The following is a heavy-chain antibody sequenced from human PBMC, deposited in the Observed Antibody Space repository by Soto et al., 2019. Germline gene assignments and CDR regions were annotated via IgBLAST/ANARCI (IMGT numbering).Heavy chain of an antibody. V-gene: IGHV4-30-2*01. Sequence: QLQLQESGSGLVKPSQTLSLTCAVSGGSISSGGYSWSWIRQPPGKGLEWIGYVYHSVSTYYNPSLKSRVTISVDRSKNQFSLKLSSVTAADTAVYYCASLRSGWGIDYWGQGTLVTVSS. D-gene: IGHD6-19*01. CDR3: ASLRSGWGIDY. CDR2: VYHSVST. J-gene: IGHJ4*02. CDR1: GGSISSGGYS.